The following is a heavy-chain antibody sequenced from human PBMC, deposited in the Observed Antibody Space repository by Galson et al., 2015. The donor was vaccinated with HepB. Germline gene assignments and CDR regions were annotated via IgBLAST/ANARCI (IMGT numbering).Heavy chain of an antibody. CDR3: ARRVRGEMATIGFDY. Sequence: QSGAEVKKLGESLKISCKGSGYSFTSYWIGWVRQMPGKGLEWMGIIYPGDSDTRYSPSFQGQVTISADKSISTAYLQWSSLKASDTAMYYCARRVRGEMATIGFDYWGQGTLVTVSS. V-gene: IGHV5-51*01. CDR1: GYSFTSYW. J-gene: IGHJ4*02. CDR2: IYPGDSDT. D-gene: IGHD5-24*01.